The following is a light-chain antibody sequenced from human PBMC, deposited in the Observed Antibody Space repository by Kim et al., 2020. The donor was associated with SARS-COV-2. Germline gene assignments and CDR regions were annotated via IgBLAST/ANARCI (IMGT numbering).Light chain of an antibody. J-gene: IGKJ5*01. Sequence: ITCRASQGISTYLAWYQQKPGKAPKLLIYGTSTLQSGVSSRFSGSGSGTDFTLTISSLQAEDFATYYCQQSSGYPITFGQGTRLEIK. CDR2: GTS. CDR1: QGISTY. CDR3: QQSSGYPIT. V-gene: IGKV1-9*01.